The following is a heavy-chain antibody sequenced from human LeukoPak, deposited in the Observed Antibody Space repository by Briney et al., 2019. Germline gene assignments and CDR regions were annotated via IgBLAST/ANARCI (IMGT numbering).Heavy chain of an antibody. J-gene: IGHJ4*02. Sequence: ASVKVSCKASGYTFTGYYMHWVRQATGQGLEWMGWMNPNSGNTGYAQKFQDRVTMTRNTSISTAYMELSSLRSEDTAVYYCARGPGGVRGRGTHFYWGQGTLVTVSS. CDR3: ARGPGGVRGRGTHFY. CDR1: GYTFTGYY. V-gene: IGHV1-8*02. D-gene: IGHD3-10*01. CDR2: MNPNSGNT.